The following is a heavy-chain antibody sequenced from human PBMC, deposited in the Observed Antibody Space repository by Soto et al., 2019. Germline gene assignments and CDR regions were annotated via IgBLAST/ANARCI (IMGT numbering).Heavy chain of an antibody. CDR2: ISRSSSYI. CDR3: VRGYSGYDPRGRYYFDY. J-gene: IGHJ4*02. CDR1: GFIFSSYS. Sequence: GGFLRLSCAASGFIFSSYSMKWVRQAPGKGLEWVSSISRSSSYIFYADSVKGRFTISRDNAENSLFLQMNSLRAEDTAVYYCVRGYSGYDPRGRYYFDYWGQGTLVTVSS. V-gene: IGHV3-21*01. D-gene: IGHD5-12*01.